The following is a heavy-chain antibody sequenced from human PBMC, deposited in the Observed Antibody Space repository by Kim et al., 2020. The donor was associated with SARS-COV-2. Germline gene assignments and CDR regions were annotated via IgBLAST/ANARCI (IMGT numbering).Heavy chain of an antibody. J-gene: IGHJ6*02. D-gene: IGHD3-10*01. CDR2: TYYRSKWYN. Sequence: SQTLSLTCAISGDSVSSNSAGWNWIRQSPSRGLEWLGRTYYRSKWYNDYAISVKSRITINPDTSKNQFSLQLNSVTPEDAAVYYCARDQGREKRGVHSHNYYGMDVWGQGTAVTVSS. CDR3: ARDQGREKRGVHSHNYYGMDV. V-gene: IGHV6-1*01. CDR1: GDSVSSNSAG.